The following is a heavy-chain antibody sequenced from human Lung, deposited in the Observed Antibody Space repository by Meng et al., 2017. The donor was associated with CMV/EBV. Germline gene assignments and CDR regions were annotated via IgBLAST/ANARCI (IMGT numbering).Heavy chain of an antibody. Sequence: GESLKISCAASGFTFSNYAMSWVRQAPGKGLEWVSDISGSGSRLYYADSVTGRFTISRDNSKNTLYLQMNSLRAEDTAVYYCAKTEYYDSSGYDKWGQGPXVTVSS. J-gene: IGHJ1*01. CDR1: GFTFSNYA. D-gene: IGHD3-22*01. CDR2: ISGSGSRL. CDR3: AKTEYYDSSGYDK. V-gene: IGHV3-23*01.